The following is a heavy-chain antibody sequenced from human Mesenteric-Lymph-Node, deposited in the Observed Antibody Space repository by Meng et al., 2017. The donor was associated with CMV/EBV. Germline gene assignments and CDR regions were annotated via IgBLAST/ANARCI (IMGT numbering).Heavy chain of an antibody. D-gene: IGHD4/OR15-4a*01. CDR3: ATQGDPNDYGGLCY. CDR2: MNVNSGHT. Sequence: ASVKVSCKASGYTFTNYDINWVRQATGQGLEWMGWMNVNSGHTNYAQKFQGRVTITTDESTSTAYMELSSLRSEDTAVYYCATQGDPNDYGGLCYWGQGTLVTVSS. J-gene: IGHJ4*02. V-gene: IGHV1-8*01. CDR1: GYTFTNYD.